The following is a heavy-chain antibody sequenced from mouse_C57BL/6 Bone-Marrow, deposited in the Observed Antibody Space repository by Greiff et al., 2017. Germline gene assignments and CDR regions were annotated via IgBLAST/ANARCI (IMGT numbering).Heavy chain of an antibody. CDR3: ARWMGVAY. D-gene: IGHD2-3*01. V-gene: IGHV1-26*01. J-gene: IGHJ2*01. Sequence: EVQLQQSGPELVKPGASVKISCKASGYTFTDYYMNWVKQSHGKSLEWIGDINPNNGGTSYNQKFKGKATLTVDKSSSTAYMELRSLTSEDSAVYYCARWMGVAYWGQGTTLTVSS. CDR1: GYTFTDYY. CDR2: INPNNGGT.